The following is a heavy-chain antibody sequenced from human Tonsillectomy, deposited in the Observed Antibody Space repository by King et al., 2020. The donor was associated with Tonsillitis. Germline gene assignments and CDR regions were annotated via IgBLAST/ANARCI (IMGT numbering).Heavy chain of an antibody. V-gene: IGHV3-48*01. CDR1: KFSFPTYT. Sequence: VQLVESGGGLVQPGGSLRLSCAASKFSFPTYTMNWFRQATGKGLEWVSYINTDSSTIYYADSVKGRFTMSRDNAKNSLYLQMNSLRAEDTAVYYCVREWYYDSSGYYGDYWGQGTLVTVSS. CDR3: VREWYYDSSGYYGDY. CDR2: INTDSSTI. J-gene: IGHJ4*02. D-gene: IGHD3-22*01.